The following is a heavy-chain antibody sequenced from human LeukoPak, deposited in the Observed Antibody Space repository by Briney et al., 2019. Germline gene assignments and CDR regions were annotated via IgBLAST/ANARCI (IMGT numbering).Heavy chain of an antibody. D-gene: IGHD2-15*01. CDR1: GFTFSTYG. Sequence: PGGSLRLSCAASGFTFSTYGMHWVRQAPGKGLEWVAFIRYDGRNKYYADSVKGRFTISRDNSKNTLCLQMNSLRAEDTAVYYCAKDWRRIVLVAAVTRHGNYMDVWGKGTTVTISS. V-gene: IGHV3-30*02. J-gene: IGHJ6*03. CDR2: IRYDGRNK. CDR3: AKDWRRIVLVAAVTRHGNYMDV.